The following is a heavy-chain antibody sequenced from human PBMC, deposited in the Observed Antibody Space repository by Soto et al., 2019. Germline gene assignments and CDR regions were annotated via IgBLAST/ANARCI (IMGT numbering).Heavy chain of an antibody. D-gene: IGHD4-4*01. CDR1: GGSVSSGSYY. CDR3: AREFEWAVTTNPNYYYYGMDV. CDR2: IYYSGST. Sequence: SETLSLTCTVSGGSVSSGSYYWSWIRQPPGKGLEWTGYIYYSGSTNYNPSLKSRVTISVDTSKNQFSLKLSSVTAADTAVYYCAREFEWAVTTNPNYYYYGMDVWGQGTTVTVSS. V-gene: IGHV4-61*01. J-gene: IGHJ6*02.